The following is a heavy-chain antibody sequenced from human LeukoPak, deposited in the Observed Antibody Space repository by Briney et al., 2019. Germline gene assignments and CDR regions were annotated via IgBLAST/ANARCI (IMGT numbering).Heavy chain of an antibody. CDR1: GGSFRGYY. D-gene: IGHD3-16*02. CDR3: ASPHSYDYVWGSYRQVDAFDI. CDR2: INHSGST. V-gene: IGHV4-34*01. Sequence: SETLALTCAVCGGSFRGYYWSWIRQPPGKGLEWIGEINHSGSTNYNPSLKSRVTISVDPSKNQFSLKLSSVTAAVTAVYYCASPHSYDYVWGSYRQVDAFDIWGQGTMVTVSS. J-gene: IGHJ3*02.